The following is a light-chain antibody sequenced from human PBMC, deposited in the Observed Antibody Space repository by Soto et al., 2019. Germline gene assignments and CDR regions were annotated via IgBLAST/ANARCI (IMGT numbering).Light chain of an antibody. CDR3: QQYGSSPGTIT. J-gene: IGKJ5*01. CDR2: DAS. V-gene: IGKV3-20*01. CDR1: QNIISN. Sequence: EIVMTQSPAAVSVSPGERATLSCRASQNIISNLAWYQQKPGQSPRLVIYDASSRATGIPDRFSGSGSGTDFTLTISRLEPEDFAVYYCQQYGSSPGTITFGQGTRLEIK.